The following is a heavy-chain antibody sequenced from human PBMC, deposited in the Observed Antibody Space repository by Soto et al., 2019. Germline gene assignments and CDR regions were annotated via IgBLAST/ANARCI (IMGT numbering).Heavy chain of an antibody. CDR2: IYHSGST. CDR3: DRRQVVAADH. J-gene: IGHJ5*02. D-gene: IGHD2-15*01. Sequence: QPPGQVVEWIGYIYHSGSTYYNPSPKSRVTISVDRFKNQFSLKLSSVTAADTAVYYCDRRQVVAADHWGQRTLVSVPS. V-gene: IGHV4-30-2*01.